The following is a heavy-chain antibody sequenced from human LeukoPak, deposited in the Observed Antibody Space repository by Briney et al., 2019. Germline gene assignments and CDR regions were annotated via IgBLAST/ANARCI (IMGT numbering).Heavy chain of an antibody. CDR2: TYYRSRWYN. V-gene: IGHV6-1*01. Sequence: SQTLSLTCAISGDSVSSNSAAWNWIRQSPSRGLEWLGRTYYRSRWYNDYAVSVKSRITINPDTSKNQFSLQLNSVTPEDTAVYYCARFSVAGIYYYYGMDVWGQGTTVTVSS. D-gene: IGHD6-19*01. CDR1: GDSVSSNSAA. CDR3: ARFSVAGIYYYYGMDV. J-gene: IGHJ6*02.